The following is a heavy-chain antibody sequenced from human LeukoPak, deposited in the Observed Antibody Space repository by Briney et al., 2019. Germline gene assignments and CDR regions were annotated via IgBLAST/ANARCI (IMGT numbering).Heavy chain of an antibody. CDR2: IYHSGST. J-gene: IGHJ5*02. Sequence: SETLSLTCTVSGGSISSGGYYWSWIRQPPGKGLEWIGYIYHSGSTCYNPSLKSRVTISVDRSKNQFSLKLSSVTAADTAVYYCASYNSGSYYRNWFDPWGQGTLVTVSS. V-gene: IGHV4-30-2*01. CDR3: ASYNSGSYYRNWFDP. D-gene: IGHD1-26*01. CDR1: GGSISSGGYY.